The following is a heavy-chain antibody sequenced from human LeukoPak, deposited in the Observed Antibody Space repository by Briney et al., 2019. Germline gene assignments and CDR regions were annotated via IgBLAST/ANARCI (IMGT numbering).Heavy chain of an antibody. J-gene: IGHJ4*02. CDR2: ISGDGGST. D-gene: IGHD3-9*01. CDR3: AKDMGYFDWLLPPLDY. V-gene: IGHV3-43*02. Sequence: GGSLRLSCAASGLTFDDYAMHWVRQAPGKGLEWVSLISGDGGSTYYADSVKGRFTISRDNSKNSLYLQMNSLRTEDTALYYCAKDMGYFDWLLPPLDYWGQGTLVTVSS. CDR1: GLTFDDYA.